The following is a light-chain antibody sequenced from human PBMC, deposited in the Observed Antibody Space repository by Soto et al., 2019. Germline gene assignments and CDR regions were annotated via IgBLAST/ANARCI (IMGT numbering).Light chain of an antibody. CDR1: QSISSY. CDR3: QQSYNTPYT. Sequence: DIQMTQSPSSLSASVGDRLTITCRASQSISSYLNWYQQKPGKAPKLLIYAASSLQSGVPSRFSGSGSGTDFTLTISSPQPEDFATYYCQQSYNTPYTFGQGTNLEIK. J-gene: IGKJ2*01. V-gene: IGKV1-39*01. CDR2: AAS.